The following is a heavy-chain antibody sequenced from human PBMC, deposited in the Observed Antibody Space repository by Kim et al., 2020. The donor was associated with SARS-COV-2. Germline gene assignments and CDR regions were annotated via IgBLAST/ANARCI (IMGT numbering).Heavy chain of an antibody. J-gene: IGHJ4*02. D-gene: IGHD3-10*01. V-gene: IGHV4-34*01. CDR3: ARGLSYYYGSGSYGFDY. Sequence: LKSRVTISVDTSKNQFSLKLSSVTAADTAVYYCARGLSYYYGSGSYGFDYWGQGTLVTVSS.